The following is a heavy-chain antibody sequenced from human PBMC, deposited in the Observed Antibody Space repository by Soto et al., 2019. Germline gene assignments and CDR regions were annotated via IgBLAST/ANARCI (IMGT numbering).Heavy chain of an antibody. CDR3: THSLITVGNWYFDL. CDR2: IYWDDDK. J-gene: IGHJ2*01. CDR1: GFSLSTSGVG. D-gene: IGHD7-27*01. V-gene: IGHV2-5*02. Sequence: QITLKESGPTLVKPTQTLTLTCTFSGFSLSTSGVGVGWIRQPPGKALEWLALIYWDDDKRYSPSLKSRLTITKDTSKNQVVLTMTIMDPVDTATYYCTHSLITVGNWYFDLWGRCTLVTVSS.